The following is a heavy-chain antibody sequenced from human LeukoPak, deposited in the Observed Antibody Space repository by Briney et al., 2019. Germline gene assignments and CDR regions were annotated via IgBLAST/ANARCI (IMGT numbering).Heavy chain of an antibody. Sequence: SETQSLTCTVSAGSISSSSYYWAWIRQPPGKGLEWIGSMYYSGSTNYNPSLKSRVTISADTSKNQFFLKVSSVTAADTAVYYCARHASDSSGFYNYYGMDVWGQGTTVTVSS. V-gene: IGHV4-39*01. CDR3: ARHASDSSGFYNYYGMDV. CDR1: AGSISSSSYY. D-gene: IGHD3-22*01. CDR2: MYYSGST. J-gene: IGHJ6*02.